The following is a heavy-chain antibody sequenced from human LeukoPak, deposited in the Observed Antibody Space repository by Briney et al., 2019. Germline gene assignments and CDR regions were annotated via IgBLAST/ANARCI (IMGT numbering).Heavy chain of an antibody. J-gene: IGHJ3*02. Sequence: SETLSLTCTVSGGSISSGSYYWSWIRQPAGKGLEWIGRIYTSGSTNYNPSLKSRVTISVDTSKNQFSLKLSSVTAADTAVYYCARGRDIVVVPATNAFDIWGQGTMVT. D-gene: IGHD2-2*01. CDR3: ARGRDIVVVPATNAFDI. CDR2: IYTSGST. CDR1: GGSISSGSYY. V-gene: IGHV4-61*02.